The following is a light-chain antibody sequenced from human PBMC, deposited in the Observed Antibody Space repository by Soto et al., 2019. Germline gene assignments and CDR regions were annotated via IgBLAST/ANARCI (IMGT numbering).Light chain of an antibody. Sequence: QSALTQPPSASGSPGQSVTISCTGTSSDVGAYNYVSWYQQHPGKAPKLMIYEVTKRLSGVPDRFSGSKSDNTASLTVSGLQAEDEADYYCTSYAGSNNWVFGGGTKLTVL. CDR2: EVT. J-gene: IGLJ3*02. V-gene: IGLV2-8*01. CDR3: TSYAGSNNWV. CDR1: SSDVGAYNY.